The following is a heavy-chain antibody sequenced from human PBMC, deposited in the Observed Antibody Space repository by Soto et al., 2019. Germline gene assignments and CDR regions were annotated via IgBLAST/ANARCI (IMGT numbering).Heavy chain of an antibody. Sequence: GGSLRLSCAASGFTFSSYGMHWVRQAPGKGLEWVALIWYDGTNKYYADSAKGRFTISRDNSKNTLYLQMNSLRTEDTAVYYCARDKDRNAWYGFMDVWGQGTTVTVSS. V-gene: IGHV3-33*01. CDR3: ARDKDRNAWYGFMDV. CDR2: IWYDGTNK. CDR1: GFTFSSYG. D-gene: IGHD6-19*01. J-gene: IGHJ6*02.